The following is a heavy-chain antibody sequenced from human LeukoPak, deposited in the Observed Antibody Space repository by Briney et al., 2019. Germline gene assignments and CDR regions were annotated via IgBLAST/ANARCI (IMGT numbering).Heavy chain of an antibody. V-gene: IGHV4-59*08. J-gene: IGHJ5*02. CDR1: GGSISNYY. CDR2: IYYSGST. Sequence: SETLSLTCTVSGGSISNYYWSWIRQPPGKGLEWIGYIYYSGSTNYNPSLKSRVTISVDTSKNQFSLKLSSVTAADTAVYYCARQGENWFDPWGQGTLVTVSS. CDR3: ARQGENWFDP. D-gene: IGHD3-10*01.